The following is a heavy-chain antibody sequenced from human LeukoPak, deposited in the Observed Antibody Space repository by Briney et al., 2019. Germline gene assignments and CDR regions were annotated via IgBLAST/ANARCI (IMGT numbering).Heavy chain of an antibody. CDR2: INSDGSST. Sequence: GGSLRLSCAASGFTFSNYWIHWVRQAPGKGLVWVSRINSDGSSTSYADSVKGRFTISRDNSKNTLYLQMNSLRAEDTAVYYCAKEVKAVAGNYFDYWGQGTLVTVSS. D-gene: IGHD6-19*01. V-gene: IGHV3-74*01. CDR3: AKEVKAVAGNYFDY. J-gene: IGHJ4*02. CDR1: GFTFSNYW.